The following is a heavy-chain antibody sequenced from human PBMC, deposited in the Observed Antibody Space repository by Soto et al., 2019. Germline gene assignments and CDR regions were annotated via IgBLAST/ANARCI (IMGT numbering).Heavy chain of an antibody. V-gene: IGHV3-9*01. Sequence: EVQLVESGGGLVQPGRSLRLSCAASGFTFDDYAMHWVRQAPGKGLEWVSGISWNSGSIGYADSVKGRFTISRDNAKNSLYLQMNSLRAEDTAVYYCARGRTGYSYARYWGQGTLVTVSS. CDR3: ARGRTGYSYARY. CDR2: ISWNSGSI. J-gene: IGHJ4*02. CDR1: GFTFDDYA. D-gene: IGHD5-18*01.